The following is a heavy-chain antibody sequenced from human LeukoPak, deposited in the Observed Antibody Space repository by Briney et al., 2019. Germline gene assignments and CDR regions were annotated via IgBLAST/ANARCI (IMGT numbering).Heavy chain of an antibody. Sequence: SETLSLTCTVSGGSIDRSSYYWGWIRQPPGKGLEWIGSIYYSGNTYYNSSLKSRITISVNTTKNQVALKLSSVTAADTAVYYCTRVRGPDGWFAPWGQGTLVSVSS. CDR1: GGSIDRSSYY. V-gene: IGHV4-39*01. J-gene: IGHJ5*02. CDR3: TRVRGPDGWFAP. CDR2: IYYSGNT.